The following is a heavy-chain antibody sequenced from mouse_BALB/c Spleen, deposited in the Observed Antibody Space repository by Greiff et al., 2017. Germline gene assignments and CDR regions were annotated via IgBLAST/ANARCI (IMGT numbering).Heavy chain of an antibody. D-gene: IGHD1-2*01. V-gene: IGHV5-17*02. J-gene: IGHJ2*01. CDR1: GFTFSSFG. CDR2: ISSGSSTI. Sequence: EVKVVESGGGLVQPGGSRKLSCAASGFTFSSFGMHWVRQAPEKGLEWVAYISSGSSTIYYADTVKGRFTFSRDNPKNTLFLQMTSLRSEDTAMYYCAGGYDYFDYWGQGTTLTVSA. CDR3: AGGYDYFDY.